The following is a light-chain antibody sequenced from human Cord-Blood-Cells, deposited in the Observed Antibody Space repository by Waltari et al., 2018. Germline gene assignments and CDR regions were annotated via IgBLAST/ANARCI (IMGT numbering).Light chain of an antibody. Sequence: DIQMTQSPSSLSASVGDRVTITCRASQSLSSYLNWYQQKPGKAPKLLIYAASSLQSGVPSRFSGRGSGTDFTLTISSLQPEDCATYYCQQSYSTPLTFGGGTKVEIK. CDR3: QQSYSTPLT. CDR2: AAS. CDR1: QSLSSY. V-gene: IGKV1-39*01. J-gene: IGKJ4*01.